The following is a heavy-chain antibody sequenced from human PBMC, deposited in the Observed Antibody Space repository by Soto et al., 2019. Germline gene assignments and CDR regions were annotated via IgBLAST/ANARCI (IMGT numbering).Heavy chain of an antibody. Sequence: GGSLRLSCVVSGFTFSNYAMDWVRQAPGKGLEWVSGVSGSGESTYYADSVKGRFIISRDNSKNSLYLQMSSLRVEDTAFYYCAKEVRTANIYQFDHWGPGSLVTVPS. CDR2: VSGSGEST. V-gene: IGHV3-23*01. D-gene: IGHD2-2*01. CDR3: AKEVRTANIYQFDH. CDR1: GFTFSNYA. J-gene: IGHJ4*02.